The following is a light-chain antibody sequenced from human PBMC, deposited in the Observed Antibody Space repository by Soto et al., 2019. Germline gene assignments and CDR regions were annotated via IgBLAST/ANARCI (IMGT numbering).Light chain of an antibody. CDR2: GAS. J-gene: IGKJ1*01. Sequence: EIVMTQSPATLSVSPGERATLSCRASQSVSSNLAWYQQKPGQAPRLLIYGASTRATGIPARFSGSGSGTECTLTISRLEPEDFAVYYCQQYGSSPWTFGQGTKVDIK. CDR1: QSVSSN. CDR3: QQYGSSPWT. V-gene: IGKV3-15*01.